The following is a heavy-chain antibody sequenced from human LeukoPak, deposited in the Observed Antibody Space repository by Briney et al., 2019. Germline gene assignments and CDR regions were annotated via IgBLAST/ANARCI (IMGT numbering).Heavy chain of an antibody. V-gene: IGHV3-21*01. CDR2: ISSSSSYI. D-gene: IGHD2-2*01. CDR1: GFTFGSYS. J-gene: IGHJ6*03. CDR3: ARDSRDIVVVPAATSDHYYYYMDV. Sequence: GGSLRLSCAASGFTFGSYSMNWVRQAPGKGLEWVSSISSSSSYIYYADSVKGRFTISRDNAKNSLYLQMNSLRAEDTAVYYCARDSRDIVVVPAATSDHYYYYMDVWGKGTTVTVSS.